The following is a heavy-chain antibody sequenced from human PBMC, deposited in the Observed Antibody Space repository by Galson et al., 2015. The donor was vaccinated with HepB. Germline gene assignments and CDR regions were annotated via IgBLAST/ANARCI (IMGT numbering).Heavy chain of an antibody. J-gene: IGHJ4*02. CDR3: AKDAPSRGSSSQCDY. CDR2: ISYDGSNK. Sequence: SLRLSCAASGFTFSSYGMHWVRQAPGKGLEWVAVISYDGSNKYYADSVKGRFTISRDNSKNTLYLQMNSLRAEDTAVYYCAKDAPSRGSSSQCDYWGQGTLVTVSS. V-gene: IGHV3-30*18. CDR1: GFTFSSYG. D-gene: IGHD6-13*01.